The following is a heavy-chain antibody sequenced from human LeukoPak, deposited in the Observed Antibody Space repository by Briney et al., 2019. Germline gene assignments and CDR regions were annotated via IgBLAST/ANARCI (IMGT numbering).Heavy chain of an antibody. CDR2: INHSGST. Sequence: SETLSLTCAVYGGSFSGYYWSWIRQPPGKGLEWIGEINHSGSTNYNPSLKSRVTISVDTSKNQFSLKLSSVTAADTAVYYCARGRYCSSTSCYFDYRGQGTLVTVSS. J-gene: IGHJ4*02. D-gene: IGHD2-2*01. CDR3: ARGRYCSSTSCYFDY. V-gene: IGHV4-34*01. CDR1: GGSFSGYY.